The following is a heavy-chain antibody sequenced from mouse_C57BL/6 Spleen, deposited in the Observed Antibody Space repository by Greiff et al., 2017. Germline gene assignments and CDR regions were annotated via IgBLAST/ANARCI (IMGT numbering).Heavy chain of an antibody. CDR1: GFTFSSYA. J-gene: IGHJ3*01. CDR2: ISDGGSYT. CDR3: ARGLYDYDKVFAY. V-gene: IGHV5-4*01. D-gene: IGHD2-4*01. Sequence: EVQGVESGGGLVKPGGSLKLSCAASGFTFSSYAMSWVRQTPEKRLEWVATISDGGSYTYYPDNVKGRFTISRDNAKNNLYLQMSHLKSEDTAMYYCARGLYDYDKVFAYWGQGTLVTVSA.